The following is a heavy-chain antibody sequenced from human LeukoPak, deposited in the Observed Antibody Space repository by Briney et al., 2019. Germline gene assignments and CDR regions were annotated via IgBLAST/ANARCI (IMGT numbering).Heavy chain of an antibody. CDR2: FSDSAGST. CDR3: AKVYATGWSYFDY. V-gene: IGHV3-23*01. D-gene: IGHD6-19*01. Sequence: GGSLRLSCVASGFRFSSYDMTWGRQAPGKGLEWVSGFSDSAGSTYYAGSVEGRFTISRDNSKNTLYLDMNSLRAEDTAVYFCAKVYATGWSYFDYWGQGSLVTVSS. J-gene: IGHJ4*02. CDR1: GFRFSSYD.